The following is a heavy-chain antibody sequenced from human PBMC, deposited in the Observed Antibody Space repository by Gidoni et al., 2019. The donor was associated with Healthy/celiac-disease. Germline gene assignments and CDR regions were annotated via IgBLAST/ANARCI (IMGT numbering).Heavy chain of an antibody. CDR2: ISWNSGSI. D-gene: IGHD2-21*02. CDR1: GFPFYDYA. J-gene: IGHJ6*02. Sequence: EVQLVESGGGLVPPGRSLRLSCAAPGFPFYDYAMHWVRQAPGKGREWVSGISWNSGSIGYADSVKGRFTISRDNAKNSRYLQMNSLRAEDTALYYCAKDSDQYYDYGMDVWGQGTTVTVSS. V-gene: IGHV3-9*01. CDR3: AKDSDQYYDYGMDV.